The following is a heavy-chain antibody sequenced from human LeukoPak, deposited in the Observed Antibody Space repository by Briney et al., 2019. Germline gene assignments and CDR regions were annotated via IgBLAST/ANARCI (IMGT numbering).Heavy chain of an antibody. Sequence: SETLSLTCIVSGDSISSGSFYWGWIRQAPGQSLEWIGSIDYSGSSYYNPSLQSRVTISVDTSKNQLSLRLKSVTASDTAVYYCARDRRTAGHGDFDYWGQGTLVTVSS. V-gene: IGHV4-39*02. CDR1: GDSISSGSFY. CDR3: ARDRRTAGHGDFDY. CDR2: IDYSGSS. D-gene: IGHD6-13*01. J-gene: IGHJ4*02.